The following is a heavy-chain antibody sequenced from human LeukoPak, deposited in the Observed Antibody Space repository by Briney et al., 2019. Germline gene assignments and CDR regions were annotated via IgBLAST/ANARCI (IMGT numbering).Heavy chain of an antibody. CDR1: QFRFPFSHYG. CDR2: IWSDGTNQ. V-gene: IGHV3-33*06. Sequence: PGGSLTLSCVASQFRFPFSHYGMHWVPQAPGMGLEWVAVIWSDGTNQYYADSVKGRFTISRDNSKNTVYLQMNSLRAEDTAVYFCAKDAQRGFDYSNSLEYWGQGTLVTVSS. CDR3: AKDAQRGFDYSNSLEY. J-gene: IGHJ4*02. D-gene: IGHD4-11*01.